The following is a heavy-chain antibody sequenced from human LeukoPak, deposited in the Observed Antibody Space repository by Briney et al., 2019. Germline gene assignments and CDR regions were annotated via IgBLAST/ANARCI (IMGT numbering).Heavy chain of an antibody. CDR1: GYTFTSYA. Sequence: GASVKVSCKASGYTFTSYAMNWVRQAPGRGLEWMGWTNTNTGNPTYAQGFTGRFVFSLDTSVSTAYLQISSLKAEDTAVYYCARDKGYSSFWGQGTLVTVSS. CDR3: ARDKGYSSF. CDR2: TNTNTGNP. J-gene: IGHJ4*02. V-gene: IGHV7-4-1*02. D-gene: IGHD6-19*01.